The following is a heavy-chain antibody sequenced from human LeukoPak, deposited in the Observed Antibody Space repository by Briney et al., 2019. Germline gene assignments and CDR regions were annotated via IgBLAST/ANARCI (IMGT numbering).Heavy chain of an antibody. Sequence: SETLSLTCTVSGGSISSYYWSWIRQPPGKGLEWIGYIYYSGSTNYNPSLKSRVTISVDTSKNQFSLKLSSVTAADTAVYYCARDPGLTTGDAFDIWGQGTMVTVSS. J-gene: IGHJ3*02. CDR1: GGSISSYY. CDR3: ARDPGLTTGDAFDI. CDR2: IYYSGST. V-gene: IGHV4-59*12. D-gene: IGHD4-17*01.